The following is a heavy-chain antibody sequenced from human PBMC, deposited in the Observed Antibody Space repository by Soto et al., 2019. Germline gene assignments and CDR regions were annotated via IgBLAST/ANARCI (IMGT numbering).Heavy chain of an antibody. CDR1: GFTFSSYE. Sequence: GSLRLSCAASGFTFSSYEMNWVRQAPGKGLEWVSYISSSGSTIYYADSVKGRFTISRDNAKNSLYLQMNSLRAEDTAVYYCARDLAAFLLDYWGQGTLVTVSS. CDR2: ISSSGSTI. D-gene: IGHD6-25*01. CDR3: ARDLAAFLLDY. J-gene: IGHJ4*02. V-gene: IGHV3-48*03.